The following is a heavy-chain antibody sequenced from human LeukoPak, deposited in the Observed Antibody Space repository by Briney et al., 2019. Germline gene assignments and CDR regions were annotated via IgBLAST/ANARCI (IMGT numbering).Heavy chain of an antibody. CDR1: GGTFSSYA. D-gene: IGHD3-3*01. V-gene: IGHV1-69*01. CDR2: IIPIFGTA. J-gene: IGHJ5*02. Sequence: GSSVKVSCKASGGTFSSYAISWVRQAPGHGLEWMGGIIPIFGTANYAQKFQGRVTITADESTSTAYMELSSLRSEDTAVYYCADHRNFWSGYYWFDPWGQGTLVTVSS. CDR3: ADHRNFWSGYYWFDP.